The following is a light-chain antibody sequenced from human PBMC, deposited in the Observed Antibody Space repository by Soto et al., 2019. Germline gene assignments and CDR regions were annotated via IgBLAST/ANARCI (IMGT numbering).Light chain of an antibody. Sequence: DIQMTQSPSSLSASVGDRVTITCRASQYISSYLNWYQQKPGKAPKVLIYAASTLQSGVPSRFSGSGSGTDFTPTISNLQPEDFATYYCQQSYSNVALTFGGGTKVEIK. CDR2: AAS. CDR1: QYISSY. J-gene: IGKJ4*01. CDR3: QQSYSNVALT. V-gene: IGKV1-39*01.